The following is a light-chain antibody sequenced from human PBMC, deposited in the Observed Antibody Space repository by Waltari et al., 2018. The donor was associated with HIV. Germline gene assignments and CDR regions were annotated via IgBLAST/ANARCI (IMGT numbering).Light chain of an antibody. CDR1: QPISNS. Sequence: DVHMTQSPSSLSASVGDRVTITCRASQPISNSLAWYQQKPGKAPKPLVYGTSRLESGVPSRFSGSGSGTDFTLTISSLQTEDVAVYYCQQYYKTPYTFGQGTKLEIK. J-gene: IGKJ2*01. CDR3: QQYYKTPYT. V-gene: IGKV1-NL1*01. CDR2: GTS.